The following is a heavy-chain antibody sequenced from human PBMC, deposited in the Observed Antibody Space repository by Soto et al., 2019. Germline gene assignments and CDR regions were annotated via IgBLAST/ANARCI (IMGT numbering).Heavy chain of an antibody. CDR2: IKSKTDGGTT. D-gene: IGHD3-16*02. CDR3: TTDYDYIWVSYHFVGY. V-gene: IGHV3-15*01. Sequence: EVQLVESGGGLVKPGGSLRLSCAASGFTFSNAWMSWVRQAPGKGLEWVGRIKSKTDGGTTDYAAPVKGRFTISRDDSKNTLYLQMNSLKTEDTAVYYCTTDYDYIWVSYHFVGYWGQGTLVTVSS. J-gene: IGHJ4*02. CDR1: GFTFSNAW.